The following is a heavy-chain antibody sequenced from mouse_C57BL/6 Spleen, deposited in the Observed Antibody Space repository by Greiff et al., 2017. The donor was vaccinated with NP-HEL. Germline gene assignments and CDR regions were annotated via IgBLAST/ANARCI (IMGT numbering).Heavy chain of an antibody. V-gene: IGHV5-4*01. J-gene: IGHJ4*01. Sequence: EVQVVESGGGLVKPGGSLKLSCAASGFTFSSYAMSWVRQTPEKRLEWVATISDGGSYTYYPDNVKGRFTISRDNAKNNLYLQMSHLKSEDTAMYYCARSGGSSYFYYAMDYWGQGTSVTVSS. CDR2: ISDGGSYT. D-gene: IGHD1-1*01. CDR1: GFTFSSYA. CDR3: ARSGGSSYFYYAMDY.